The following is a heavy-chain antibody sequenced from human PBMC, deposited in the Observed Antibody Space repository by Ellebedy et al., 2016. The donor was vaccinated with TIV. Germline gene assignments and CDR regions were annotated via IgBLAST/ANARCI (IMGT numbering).Heavy chain of an antibody. J-gene: IGHJ3*02. Sequence: PGGSLRLSCAVSGFTFSDYYIHWIRQATGKGLAWVAYISSSGSTIYYADSVKGRFTISRDNAKNSLYLQMNSLRAEDTAVYYCARPLRSYDSRATSDAFDIWGQGTMVTVSS. D-gene: IGHD3-22*01. CDR3: ARPLRSYDSRATSDAFDI. V-gene: IGHV3-11*01. CDR1: GFTFSDYY. CDR2: ISSSGSTI.